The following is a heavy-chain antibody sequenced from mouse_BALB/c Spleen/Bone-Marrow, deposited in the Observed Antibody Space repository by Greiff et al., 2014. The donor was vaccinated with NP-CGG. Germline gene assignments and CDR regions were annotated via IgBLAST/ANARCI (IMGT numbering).Heavy chain of an antibody. V-gene: IGHV4-1*02. CDR1: GFDISRYW. CDR3: ARNGYYGWIAY. D-gene: IGHD2-3*01. Sequence: VQLKDSGGGLVQPGGSLKLSCAASGFDISRYWMTWVRQAPGKGLEWIGEINPDSRTINYTPSLKDKFIISRDNAKNTLYLQMSKVRSEDTAFYYCARNGYYGWIAYWGQGTLVTVSA. J-gene: IGHJ3*01. CDR2: INPDSRTI.